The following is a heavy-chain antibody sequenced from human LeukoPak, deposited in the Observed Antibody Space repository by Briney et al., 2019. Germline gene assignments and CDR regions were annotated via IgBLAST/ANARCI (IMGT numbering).Heavy chain of an antibody. CDR3: ARDIGRVSEL. CDR1: GFTLSNAW. J-gene: IGHJ3*01. CDR2: ISRSGDLI. V-gene: IGHV3-11*01. Sequence: PGGSLRLSCAASGFTLSNAWMSWIRQAPGKGLEWLSYISRSGDLIYYADSVKGRFTISRDNAKNSLYLQMYSLRAEDTAVYYCARDIGRVSELWGQGTLVTVSS. D-gene: IGHD1-26*01.